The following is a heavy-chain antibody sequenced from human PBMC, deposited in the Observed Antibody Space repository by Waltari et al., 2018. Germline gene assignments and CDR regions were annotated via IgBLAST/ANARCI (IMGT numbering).Heavy chain of an antibody. D-gene: IGHD6-19*01. J-gene: IGHJ4*02. Sequence: QVQLQESGPGLVKPSETLSLTCTVSGGSISSYYWSWIRQPPGKGLEWIGYIYYSGSTNYNPALKGRVTISVDTSKNQFSLKLSSVTAADTAVYYCARGGSGWLFDYWGQGTLVTVSS. V-gene: IGHV4-59*01. CDR2: IYYSGST. CDR1: GGSISSYY. CDR3: ARGGSGWLFDY.